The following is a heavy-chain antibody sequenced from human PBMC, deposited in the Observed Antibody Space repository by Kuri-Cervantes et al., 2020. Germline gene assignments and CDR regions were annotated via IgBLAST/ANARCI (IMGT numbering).Heavy chain of an antibody. V-gene: IGHV4-34*01. CDR3: ARGRPRRRQQLVAGGDY. CDR2: INHSGST. CDR1: GGSFSDYY. J-gene: IGHJ4*02. Sequence: SETLSLTCAVYGGSFSDYYWSWIRQPPGKGLEWIGEINHSGSTNYNPSLKSRVTISVDTSKRQFSLKLSSVTAADTAVYYCARGRPRRRQQLVAGGDYWGQGTLVTVSS. D-gene: IGHD6-13*01.